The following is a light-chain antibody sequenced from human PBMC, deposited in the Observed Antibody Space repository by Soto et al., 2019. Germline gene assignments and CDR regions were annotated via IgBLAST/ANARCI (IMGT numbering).Light chain of an antibody. Sequence: QSVLTQPPSVSGAPGQRVTISCTGSSSNIGAGYDVHWYQQLPGTAPKLLIYGNINRPSGVPDRFSGSESGTSASLAITGLQAEDGADYYCQSYDSSLSGVVFGGGTKVTVL. V-gene: IGLV1-40*01. CDR2: GNI. J-gene: IGLJ2*01. CDR3: QSYDSSLSGVV. CDR1: SSNIGAGYD.